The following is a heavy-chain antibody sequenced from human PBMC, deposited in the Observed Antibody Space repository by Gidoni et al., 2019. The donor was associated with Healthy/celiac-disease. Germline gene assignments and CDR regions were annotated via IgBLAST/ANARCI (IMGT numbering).Heavy chain of an antibody. J-gene: IGHJ4*02. CDR1: GFSLSNARMG. CDR3: ARITVYSSSWYDEVDYFDY. Sequence: QVTLKESGPVLVKPTETLMLTCTVSGFSLSNARMGVSWIRQPPGKALEWLAHIFSNDEKSYSTSLKSRLTISKDTSKSQVVLTMTNMDPVDTATYYCARITVYSSSWYDEVDYFDYWGQGTLVTVSS. CDR2: IFSNDEK. V-gene: IGHV2-26*01. D-gene: IGHD6-13*01.